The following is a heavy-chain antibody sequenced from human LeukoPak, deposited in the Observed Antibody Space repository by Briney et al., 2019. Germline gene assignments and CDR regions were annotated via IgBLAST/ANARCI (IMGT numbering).Heavy chain of an antibody. J-gene: IGHJ4*02. V-gene: IGHV3-15*04. D-gene: IGHD6-19*01. CDR3: FPDTSGWTLDY. CDR1: GCSVTNYW. Sequence: GGSLRLSCAVSGCSVTNYWMHWVRQAPGKGLEWVGRIEAKAVGGATQYAAPVKGRFTISRDDPQNTLFLQMNGLKAEDTGMYYCFPDTSGWTLDYWGQGILVTVSS. CDR2: IEAKAVGGAT.